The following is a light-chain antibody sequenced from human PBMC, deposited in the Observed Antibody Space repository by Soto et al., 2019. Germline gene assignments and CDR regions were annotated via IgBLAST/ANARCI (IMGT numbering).Light chain of an antibody. J-gene: IGLJ7*01. CDR3: QTWGTGSAIVV. CDR1: SGHSNYA. Sequence: QLVLTQSPSASASLGASVKLTCTLSSGHSNYAIAWHQQQPEKGPRYLMKVNSGGSHIKGDGIPDRFSGSSSGAERYLFISSLQYEDEADYYCQTWGTGSAIVVCGGGTQLTVL. V-gene: IGLV4-69*01. CDR2: VNSGGSH.